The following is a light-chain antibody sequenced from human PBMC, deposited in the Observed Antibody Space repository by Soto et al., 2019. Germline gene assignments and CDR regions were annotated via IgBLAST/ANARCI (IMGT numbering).Light chain of an antibody. CDR3: QQYNTYST. J-gene: IGKJ1*01. CDR1: QSISSW. V-gene: IGKV1-5*01. CDR2: DAS. Sequence: DIQMTQSPSTLSASVGDRVTITCRASQSISSWLAWYQQKPGQAPQLLIYDASSLEGGVPSRFSGSGSGTEFTLTISSLQPDDFATYYCQQYNTYSTFGQGTKVDI.